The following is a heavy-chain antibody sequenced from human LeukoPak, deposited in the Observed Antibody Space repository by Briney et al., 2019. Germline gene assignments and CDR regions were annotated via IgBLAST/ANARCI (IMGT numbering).Heavy chain of an antibody. CDR3: ARDMGGGNVDY. Sequence: GASVKVSCKASGYTFTSYYMHWVRQPPGQGLEWMGIINPSGGSTSYAQKFQGRVTMTRDTSTSTVYMELSSLRSEDTAVYYCARDMGGGNVDYWGQGTLVTVSS. V-gene: IGHV1-46*01. J-gene: IGHJ4*02. D-gene: IGHD4-23*01. CDR1: GYTFTSYY. CDR2: INPSGGST.